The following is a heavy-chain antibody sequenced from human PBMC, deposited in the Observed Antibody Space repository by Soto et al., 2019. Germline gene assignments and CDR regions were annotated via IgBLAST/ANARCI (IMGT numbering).Heavy chain of an antibody. Sequence: QGQLVQSGVEVKKPGASVKVSCSASGNTFTNFGVTWVRQAPGQGLGWMGWISPYTDDASYAQKFQGTVTMTIDTSTSTAYLDMRSLTSDDTAVYYCARVIPGAEAWFHPWGQGTLVTVSS. D-gene: IGHD2-2*01. CDR2: ISPYTDDA. V-gene: IGHV1-18*01. CDR3: ARVIPGAEAWFHP. CDR1: GNTFTNFG. J-gene: IGHJ5*02.